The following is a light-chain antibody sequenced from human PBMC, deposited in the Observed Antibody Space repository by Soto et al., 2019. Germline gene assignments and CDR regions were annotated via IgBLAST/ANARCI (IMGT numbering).Light chain of an antibody. CDR2: DAS. J-gene: IGKJ4*01. Sequence: EIVLTQSPATLSLSPGDRATLSCSASQSLTTSLAWYQHLPCQAPRLLIYDASNRAAGVPARFSGSGSGTHFTLNISNLERGDFAVYYCQHRSNWPSLTFGGGTKLEIK. V-gene: IGKV3-11*01. CDR1: QSLTTS. CDR3: QHRSNWPSLT.